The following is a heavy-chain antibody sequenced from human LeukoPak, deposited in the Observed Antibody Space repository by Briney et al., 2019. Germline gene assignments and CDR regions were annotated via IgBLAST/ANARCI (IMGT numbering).Heavy chain of an antibody. J-gene: IGHJ4*02. V-gene: IGHV3-7*03. Sequence: GGSLRLSCGASGFIFSDYWMTWVRQAPEKGLEWVAQINVDGSAKTYVDSVKGRFTISRDNAKNSVYLQMNSLRAEDTALYSCFGGSGYNSDYWGQGTLVTVSP. CDR1: GFIFSDYW. CDR3: FGGSGYNSDY. D-gene: IGHD3-22*01. CDR2: INVDGSAK.